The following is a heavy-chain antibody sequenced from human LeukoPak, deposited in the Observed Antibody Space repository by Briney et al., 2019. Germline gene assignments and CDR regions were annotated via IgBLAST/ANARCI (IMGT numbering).Heavy chain of an antibody. V-gene: IGHV4-4*08. CDR1: GGSISSYY. J-gene: IGHJ6*03. D-gene: IGHD3-3*01. Sequence: RPSETLSLTCTVSGGSISSYYWSWIRQPPGKGLEWIGRIYTSGSTNYNPSLKSRVTISVDTSKNQFSLKLSSVTAADTAVYYCARGVGFWSGYYYYMDVWGKGTTVTVSS. CDR2: IYTSGST. CDR3: ARGVGFWSGYYYYMDV.